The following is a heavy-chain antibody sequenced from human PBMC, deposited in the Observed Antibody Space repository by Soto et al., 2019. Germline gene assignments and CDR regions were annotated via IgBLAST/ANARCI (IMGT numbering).Heavy chain of an antibody. D-gene: IGHD5-18*01. Sequence: EVQLVESGGGLVQPGGSLRLSCAASGFTFSSYEMNWVRQAPGKGLEWVSYISSSGSTIYYADSVKGRFTIPRDNAKNSLYLQMNSLRAEDTAVYFCTREGRGYNYGDYFDYWGQGTLVTVSS. J-gene: IGHJ4*02. V-gene: IGHV3-48*03. CDR1: GFTFSSYE. CDR2: ISSSGSTI. CDR3: TREGRGYNYGDYFDY.